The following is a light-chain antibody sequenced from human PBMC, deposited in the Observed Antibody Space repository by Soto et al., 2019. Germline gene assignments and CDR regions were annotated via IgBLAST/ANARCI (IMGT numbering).Light chain of an antibody. V-gene: IGKV3D-20*02. CDR1: QSFKSCD. J-gene: IGKJ5*01. CDR3: QQRKNWQVT. CDR2: GAS. Sequence: EIVLTQSPGTLSLSPGERATLTCRASQSFKSCDLAWYQQKPGQAPRLLIYGASSRATGIPDRFSGSGSGTEFSLTISSLQPEDFAVYYCQQRKNWQVTFGQGTRLEIK.